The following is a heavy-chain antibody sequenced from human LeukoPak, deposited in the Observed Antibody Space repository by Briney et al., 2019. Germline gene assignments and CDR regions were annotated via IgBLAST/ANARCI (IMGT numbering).Heavy chain of an antibody. D-gene: IGHD3-22*01. CDR1: GYTFTSYG. CDR2: ISAYNGNT. Sequence: ASVKVSCKASGYTFTSYGISWVRQAPGQGLEWMGWISAYNGNTNYAQKLQGRVTMTTDTSTSTAYMELRSLRSDDTAVYYCAREDYYDSSGQGGYWGQGTLVTVSS. J-gene: IGHJ4*02. V-gene: IGHV1-18*01. CDR3: AREDYYDSSGQGGY.